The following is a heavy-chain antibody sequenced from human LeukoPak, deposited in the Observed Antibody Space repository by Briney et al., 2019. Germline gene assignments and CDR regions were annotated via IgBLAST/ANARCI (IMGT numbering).Heavy chain of an antibody. Sequence: ASVKVSCKASGYTFTSYYMHWVRQAPGQGLEWMGIINPSGGSTSYAQKFQGRVTMTRDTSTSTVYMELSSLRSEDTAVYYCAREVRTTNYGRHVDYWGQGTLVTVSS. CDR1: GYTFTSYY. D-gene: IGHD4-17*01. J-gene: IGHJ4*02. CDR3: AREVRTTNYGRHVDY. CDR2: INPSGGST. V-gene: IGHV1-46*03.